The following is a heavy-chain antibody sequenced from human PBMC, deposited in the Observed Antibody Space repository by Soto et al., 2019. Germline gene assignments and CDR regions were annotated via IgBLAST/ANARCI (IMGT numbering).Heavy chain of an antibody. Sequence: QVQLVQSGAEVKKPGASVKVSCKASGYTFTSYVVSWVRQAPGQGLEWMGWISAYNGNTNYAQKLQGRVTMTTDTSTSTAYMELRSLRSDDTAVYYCARDRDYYDSSGSQAYYGMDVWGQGTTVTVSS. D-gene: IGHD3-22*01. V-gene: IGHV1-18*01. CDR2: ISAYNGNT. J-gene: IGHJ6*02. CDR1: GYTFTSYV. CDR3: ARDRDYYDSSGSQAYYGMDV.